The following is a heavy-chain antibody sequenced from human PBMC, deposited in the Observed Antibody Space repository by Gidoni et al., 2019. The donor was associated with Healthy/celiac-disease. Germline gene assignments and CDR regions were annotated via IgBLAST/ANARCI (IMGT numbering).Heavy chain of an antibody. CDR3: AREGYGSGSYYSYGMDV. V-gene: IGHV4-31*03. CDR1: GGSITSGGYY. J-gene: IGHJ6*02. CDR2: IYYSGST. D-gene: IGHD3-10*01. Sequence: QVQLQESGPGLVKPSQTLFLTCTVSGGSITSGGYYWSWIRQHPGKGLEWIGYIYYSGSTYYNPSLKSRVTISVDTSKNQFSLKLSSVTAADTAVYYCAREGYGSGSYYSYGMDVWGQGTTVTVSS.